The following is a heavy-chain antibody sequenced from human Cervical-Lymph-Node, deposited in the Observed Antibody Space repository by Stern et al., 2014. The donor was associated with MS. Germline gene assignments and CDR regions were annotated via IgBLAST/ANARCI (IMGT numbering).Heavy chain of an antibody. CDR1: GDSINSAGYY. V-gene: IGHV4-31*03. CDR2: IYYSGNT. CDR3: ARGFRWKGYFDF. J-gene: IGHJ4*02. D-gene: IGHD3-22*01. Sequence: QVQLVESGPGLVKPSQTLSLTCTVSGDSINSAGYYWNWIRQHPGKGLEWIGYIYYSGNTYYNPSLKSRVSISLDTSKNQFSLKLTSVTAADTAVYYCARGFRWKGYFDFWGQGTLVTVSS.